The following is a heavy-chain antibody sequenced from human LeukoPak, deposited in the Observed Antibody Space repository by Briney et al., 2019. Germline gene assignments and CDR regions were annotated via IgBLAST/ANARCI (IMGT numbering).Heavy chain of an antibody. V-gene: IGHV4-59*11. CDR3: ARGRIAKIVVVHSFSYGMDV. D-gene: IGHD3-22*01. CDR1: GVSINSHY. J-gene: IGHJ6*02. Sequence: SETLSLTCTVSGVSINSHYWSWIRQPPGKGLEWIGFIYDSGSANYKSSLKSRVTMAVDTSKNQFSLKLNSVTAADTAVYYCARGRIAKIVVVHSFSYGMDVWGQGTTVTVSS. CDR2: IYDSGSA.